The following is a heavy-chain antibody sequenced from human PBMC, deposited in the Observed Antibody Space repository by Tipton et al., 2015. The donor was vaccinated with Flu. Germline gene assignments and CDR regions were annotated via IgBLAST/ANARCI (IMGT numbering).Heavy chain of an antibody. Sequence: TLSLTCTVSGGSISSSSYYWGWIRQPPGKGLKWIGSIYYSGSTYYNPSLKSRVTISVDTSKNQFSLKLSSVTAADTAVYYCARDAGRGGAFDIWGQGTMVTVSS. J-gene: IGHJ3*02. CDR1: GGSISSSSYY. CDR2: IYYSGST. CDR3: ARDAGRGGAFDI. V-gene: IGHV4-39*07. D-gene: IGHD3-10*01.